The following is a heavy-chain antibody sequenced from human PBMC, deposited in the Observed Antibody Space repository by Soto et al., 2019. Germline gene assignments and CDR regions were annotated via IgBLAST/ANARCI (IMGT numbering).Heavy chain of an antibody. CDR1: GFTFSSYW. J-gene: IGHJ4*02. V-gene: IGHV3-23*01. CDR2: ISGSGGST. Sequence: GGSLRLSCAASGFTFSSYWMSWVRQAPGKGLEWVSDISGSGGSTYYADSVKGRFTISRDNSKNTLYLQMNSLRAEDTAVYYCATTGKVRFLEWLFDYWGQGTPVTVSS. CDR3: ATTGKVRFLEWLFDY. D-gene: IGHD3-3*01.